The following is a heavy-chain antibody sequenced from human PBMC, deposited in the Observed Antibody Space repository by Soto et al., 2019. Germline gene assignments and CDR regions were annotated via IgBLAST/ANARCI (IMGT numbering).Heavy chain of an antibody. CDR2: INYDGYS. CDR1: GGSITNYY. CDR3: ARHGFGPLHGLVDV. V-gene: IGHV4-59*08. Sequence: QVQLQESGPGLVKPSETLSLTCTVSGGSITNYYCSWFRQPPGKGLEWIGYINYDGYSAYNLSLKRRVTLSMGASKTQFSLMLESVTATDTAVYYCARHGFGPLHGLVDVWGPGPTVIVSS. D-gene: IGHD3-10*01. J-gene: IGHJ6*02.